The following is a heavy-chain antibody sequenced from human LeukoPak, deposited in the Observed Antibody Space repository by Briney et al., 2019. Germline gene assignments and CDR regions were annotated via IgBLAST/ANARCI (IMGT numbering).Heavy chain of an antibody. Sequence: SVKVSCKASGGTFSSYAISWVRQAPGQGLEWMGGIIPIFGTANYAQKFQGRVTITADESTSTAYMELSSLRSEDTAVYYCARGIVGGVYYYYMDVWGKGTTVTVSS. CDR2: IIPIFGTA. V-gene: IGHV1-69*13. CDR1: GGTFSSYA. D-gene: IGHD1-26*01. CDR3: ARGIVGGVYYYYMDV. J-gene: IGHJ6*03.